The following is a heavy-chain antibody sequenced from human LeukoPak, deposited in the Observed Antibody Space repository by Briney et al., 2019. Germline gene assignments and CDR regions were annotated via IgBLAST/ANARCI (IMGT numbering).Heavy chain of an antibody. D-gene: IGHD6-19*01. CDR3: ARDRQWLVGPYYYYGMDV. CDR1: GGSFSGYY. Sequence: PSETLSLTCAVYGGSFSGYYWSWIRQPPGKGLEWIGEINHSGSTNYNPALKSRVTISVDTSKSQFSLKLSSETAADTAVYYCARDRQWLVGPYYYYGMDVWGQGTTVTVSS. V-gene: IGHV4-34*01. CDR2: INHSGST. J-gene: IGHJ6*02.